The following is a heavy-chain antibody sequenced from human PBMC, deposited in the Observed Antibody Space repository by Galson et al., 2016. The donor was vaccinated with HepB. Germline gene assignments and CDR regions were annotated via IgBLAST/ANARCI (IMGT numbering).Heavy chain of an antibody. D-gene: IGHD2-2*01. V-gene: IGHV3-74*01. J-gene: IGHJ6*02. CDR3: ARERVDIVVGPAAMPGYYYYGLDV. CDR2: INSDGSRT. CDR1: GFTFSSYW. Sequence: SLRLSCAASGFTFSSYWMHWVRQAPGKGLVGVSRINSDGSRTSYADSVKGRFTISRDNAKNTLYLQMNSLRAEDTAVYYCARERVDIVVGPAAMPGYYYYGLDVWGQGTTVTVSS.